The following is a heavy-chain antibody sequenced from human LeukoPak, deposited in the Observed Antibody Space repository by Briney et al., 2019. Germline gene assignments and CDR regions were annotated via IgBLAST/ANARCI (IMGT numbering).Heavy chain of an antibody. CDR3: ARSAAGKTY. CDR1: GFSFSTYW. Sequence: QPGGSLRPSCAASGFSFSTYWMSWVRQAPGTGLEWVANITPDGSEKYYVDSVKGRFTISRDNAKNSLYLQMNSLRPEDTAVYYCARSAAGKTYWGQGTLVTVSS. CDR2: ITPDGSEK. J-gene: IGHJ4*02. D-gene: IGHD6-13*01. V-gene: IGHV3-7*01.